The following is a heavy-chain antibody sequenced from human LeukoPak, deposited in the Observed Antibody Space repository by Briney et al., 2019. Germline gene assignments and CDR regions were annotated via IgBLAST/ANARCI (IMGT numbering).Heavy chain of an antibody. CDR2: INHSGST. CDR3: ARGSDTAAGLY. Sequence: SETLSLTCAVYGGSFSGYYWSWIRQPPGKGLERIGEINHSGSTNYNPSLKSRVSISVDSSKNQFSLKVSSVTAADTAVYYCARGSDTAAGLYWGQGTLVTVSS. V-gene: IGHV4-34*01. CDR1: GGSFSGYY. J-gene: IGHJ4*02. D-gene: IGHD6-13*01.